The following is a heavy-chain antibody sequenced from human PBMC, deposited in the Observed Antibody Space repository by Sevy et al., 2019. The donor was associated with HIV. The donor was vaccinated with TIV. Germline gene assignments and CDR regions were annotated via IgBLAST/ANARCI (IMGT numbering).Heavy chain of an antibody. D-gene: IGHD3-16*01. V-gene: IGHV4-61*01. Sequence: SETLSLTCTVSGDSVSGGNYYWSWIRQPPGKGLEWIGYIYYSGSTNYNPSLKSRVTISIDTSKNPFSLRLTSVTAEDTAVYYCARGLIDYWGQGTLVTVSS. CDR3: ARGLIDY. J-gene: IGHJ4*02. CDR2: IYYSGST. CDR1: GDSVSGGNYY.